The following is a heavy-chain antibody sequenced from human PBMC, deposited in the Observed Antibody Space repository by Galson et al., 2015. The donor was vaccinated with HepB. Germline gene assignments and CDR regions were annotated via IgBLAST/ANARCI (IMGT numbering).Heavy chain of an antibody. Sequence: SVKVSCKASGYTFTGYYMHWVRQAPGQGLEWMGIINPSGGSTSYAQKFQGRVTMTRDTSTSTVYMELSSLRSEDTAVYYCARDGTWEQWLVTNYMDVWGKGTTVTVSS. D-gene: IGHD6-19*01. V-gene: IGHV1-46*01. CDR2: INPSGGST. CDR3: ARDGTWEQWLVTNYMDV. CDR1: GYTFTGYY. J-gene: IGHJ6*03.